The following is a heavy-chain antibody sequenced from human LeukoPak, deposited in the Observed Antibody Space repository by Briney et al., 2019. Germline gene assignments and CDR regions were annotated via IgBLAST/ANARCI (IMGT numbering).Heavy chain of an antibody. J-gene: IGHJ6*02. D-gene: IGHD3-22*01. CDR3: ARPYYYDSSGYFEFNPSYYYGMDV. Sequence: ASVNVSSKASGYTFTSYYMHWVRQAPGQGLEWMGIINPSGGSTSYAQKFQGRVTMTRDTSTSTVYMELSSLRSEDTAVYYCARPYYYDSSGYFEFNPSYYYGMDVWGQGTTVTVSS. CDR1: GYTFTSYY. CDR2: INPSGGST. V-gene: IGHV1-46*01.